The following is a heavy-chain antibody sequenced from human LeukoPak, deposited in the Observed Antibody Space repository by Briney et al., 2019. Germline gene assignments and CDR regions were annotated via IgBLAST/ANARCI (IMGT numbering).Heavy chain of an antibody. CDR2: ISAYNGNT. Sequence: ASVKVSCKASGYTFTSYGISWVRQAPGQGLEWMGWISAYNGNTNYAQKLQGRVTMTRDTSTSTAYMDLSSLRSEDTAMYYCARVHCSGGSCYGEVFDYWGQGTLVTVSS. CDR3: ARVHCSGGSCYGEVFDY. CDR1: GYTFTSYG. J-gene: IGHJ4*02. V-gene: IGHV1-18*01. D-gene: IGHD2-15*01.